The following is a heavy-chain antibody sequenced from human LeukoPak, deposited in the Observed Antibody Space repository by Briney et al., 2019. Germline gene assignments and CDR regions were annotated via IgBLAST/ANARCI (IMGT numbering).Heavy chain of an antibody. J-gene: IGHJ4*02. CDR3: ARDLYTFDY. V-gene: IGHV1-2*02. D-gene: IGHD4-11*01. Sequence: ASMKVSCKASGFTFTEYYVHWVRQAPGQGLEWMGWINSNNGDTNYAQKFQGRVTMTGDTSISTAYMELRRLRSDDTAVYYCARDLYTFDYWGQGALVTVSS. CDR1: GFTFTEYY. CDR2: INSNNGDT.